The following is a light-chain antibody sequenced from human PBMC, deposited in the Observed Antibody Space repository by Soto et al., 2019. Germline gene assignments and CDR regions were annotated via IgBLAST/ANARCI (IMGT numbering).Light chain of an antibody. CDR1: QSVGNN. CDR2: EAS. CDR3: QQHDNWPLT. Sequence: EIVLTQSPATLSLSPGERATLSCRASQSVGNNLAWYQQKPGQAPGLLIYEASTRPTGIPARFSGSGSGTDFTLTISSLQPEDFAAYYCQQHDNWPLTFGGGTKVDIK. V-gene: IGKV3-11*01. J-gene: IGKJ4*01.